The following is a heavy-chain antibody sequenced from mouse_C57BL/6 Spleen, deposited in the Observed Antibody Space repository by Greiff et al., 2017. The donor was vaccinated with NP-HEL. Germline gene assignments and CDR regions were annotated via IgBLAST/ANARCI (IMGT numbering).Heavy chain of an antibody. V-gene: IGHV1-82*01. J-gene: IGHJ2*01. CDR3: ARSGQLSMDY. D-gene: IGHD6-1*01. Sequence: QVQLQQSGPELVKPGASVKISCKASGYAFSSSWMNWVKQRPGKGLEWIGRIYPGDGDTNYNGKFKGKAKLTADKSSSTAYMQLSSLTSEDSAVYFCARSGQLSMDYWGQGTTLTVSS. CDR1: GYAFSSSW. CDR2: IYPGDGDT.